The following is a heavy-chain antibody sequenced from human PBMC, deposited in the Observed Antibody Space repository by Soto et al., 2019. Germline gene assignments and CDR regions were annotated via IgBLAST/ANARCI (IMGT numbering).Heavy chain of an antibody. V-gene: IGHV4-34*01. D-gene: IGHD3-10*01. J-gene: IGHJ6*03. CDR3: ASGRSLLWFGELCRYYYYYLHV. Sequence: PSETLSLTCAVYGGSFSGDYWCWIRQPPGKGQEWVGEVNHSGSTNYNPSLKSRVTIPVATSQNQLSLQLSSVPAADTAVYYCASGRSLLWFGELCRYYYYYLHVSGNRTTSTVSS. CDR1: GGSFSGDY. CDR2: VNHSGST.